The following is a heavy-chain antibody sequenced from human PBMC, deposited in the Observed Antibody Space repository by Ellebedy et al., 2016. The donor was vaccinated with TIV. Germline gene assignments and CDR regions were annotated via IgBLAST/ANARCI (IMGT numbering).Heavy chain of an antibody. CDR3: ARPNMGYYYMDA. Sequence: KVSCKGSGYSFPTYWIGWVRQMPGKGLEWMGIIYPGDSDTRYSPSFEGQVTISADKSISTVFLQWSSLKASDTAIYYCARPNMGYYYMDAWGTGTTVSVFS. CDR2: IYPGDSDT. J-gene: IGHJ6*03. V-gene: IGHV5-51*01. CDR1: GYSFPTYW. D-gene: IGHD2/OR15-2a*01.